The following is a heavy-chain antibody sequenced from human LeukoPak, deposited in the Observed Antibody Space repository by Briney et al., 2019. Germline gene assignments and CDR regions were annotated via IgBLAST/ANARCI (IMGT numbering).Heavy chain of an antibody. CDR2: IYTSGST. V-gene: IGHV4-4*09. CDR1: GVSISSYY. CDR3: ARLGATRWFDP. J-gene: IGHJ5*02. Sequence: SDTLSLTCTVSGVSISSYYWNWIRQPPGKGLKWIGYIYTSGSTSYNPSLKSRVTISVDTSKNQFSLKLSSVTAADTAVYFCARLGATRWFDPWGQGTLVTVSS. D-gene: IGHD1-26*01.